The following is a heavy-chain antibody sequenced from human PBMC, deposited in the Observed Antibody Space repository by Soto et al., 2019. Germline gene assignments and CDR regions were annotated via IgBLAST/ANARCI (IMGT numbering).Heavy chain of an antibody. Sequence: GESLKISCKGSGYSFTSYWIGWVRQMPGKGLEWMGIIYPGDSDTRYSPSFQGQVTISADKSISTAYLQWSSLKASDTAMYYCARQRGYCSSTSCDAFDIWGQGTMVTVSS. J-gene: IGHJ3*02. CDR3: ARQRGYCSSTSCDAFDI. CDR2: IYPGDSDT. CDR1: GYSFTSYW. D-gene: IGHD2-2*01. V-gene: IGHV5-51*01.